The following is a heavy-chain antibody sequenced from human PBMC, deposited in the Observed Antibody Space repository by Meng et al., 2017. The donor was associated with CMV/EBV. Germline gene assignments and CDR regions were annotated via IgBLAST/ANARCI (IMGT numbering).Heavy chain of an antibody. J-gene: IGHJ3*02. CDR1: SVRSGSYC. CDR3: ARDDRPIVGGREPAFDI. CDR2: IYYSGST. D-gene: IGHD2-15*01. Sequence: SVRSGSYCWSWIRQPPGKGLEWIGYIYYSGSTNYKPSLKSRVTISVDTSKTQFSLKLSSVTAADTAVYYCARDDRPIVGGREPAFDIWGQGTMVTVSS. V-gene: IGHV4-61*01.